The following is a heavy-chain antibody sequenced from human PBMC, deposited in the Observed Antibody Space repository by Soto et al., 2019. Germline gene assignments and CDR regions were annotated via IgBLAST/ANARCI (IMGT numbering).Heavy chain of an antibody. CDR1: GFTFSSYG. Sequence: GGSLRLSCAASGFTFSSYGMHWVRQAPGKGLEWVAVIWYDGSNKYYADSVKGRFTISRDNSKNTLYLQMNSLRAEDTAVYYCARAMYYYDSSGLEGPWGQGTLVTVSS. CDR3: ARAMYYYDSSGLEGP. CDR2: IWYDGSNK. J-gene: IGHJ5*02. D-gene: IGHD3-22*01. V-gene: IGHV3-33*01.